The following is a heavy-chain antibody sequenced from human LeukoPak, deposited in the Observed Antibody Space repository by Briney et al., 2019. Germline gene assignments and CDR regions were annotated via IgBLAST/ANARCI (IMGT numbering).Heavy chain of an antibody. CDR2: ITTSDGNT. V-gene: IGHV3-23*01. D-gene: IGHD2-2*01. J-gene: IGHJ4*02. CDR3: AKGQPGYCTTTSCYFYYN. Sequence: GGSLRLSCAASGFTFSSYTMSWVRQAPGKGLEWVSTITTSDGNTYYADSVKGRFTISRDNSKNTLYLQMNSLRAEDTAIYYCAKGQPGYCTTTSCYFYYNWGQGTLVTVSS. CDR1: GFTFSSYT.